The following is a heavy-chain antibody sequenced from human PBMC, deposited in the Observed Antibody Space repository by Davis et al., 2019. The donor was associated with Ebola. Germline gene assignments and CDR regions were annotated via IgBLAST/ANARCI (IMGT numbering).Heavy chain of an antibody. CDR3: ARRGYCSGNRCPWGWFDP. D-gene: IGHD2-15*01. CDR1: GYNFITYW. V-gene: IGHV5-51*01. CDR2: IYPGDSDT. J-gene: IGHJ5*02. Sequence: GESLKISCKGSGYNFITYWIGWVRQMPGKGLEWMGIIYPGDSDTRYNPSFQGQVTISADKSITTAYLQWTSLKASDTAIYYCARRGYCSGNRCPWGWFDPWGQGTLVTVSS.